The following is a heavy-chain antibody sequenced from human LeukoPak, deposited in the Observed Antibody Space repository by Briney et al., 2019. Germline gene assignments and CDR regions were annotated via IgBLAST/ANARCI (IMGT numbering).Heavy chain of an antibody. CDR1: GYTFTSYG. CDR3: ARGQLWLLSPHFDY. D-gene: IGHD5-18*01. J-gene: IGHJ4*02. V-gene: IGHV1-18*04. Sequence: ASVKVSCKASGYTFTSYGISWVRQGPGQGLEWMGWISAYNGNTNYAQKLQGRVTMTTDTSTSTAYMELRSLRSDDTAVYYCARGQLWLLSPHFDYWGQGTLVTVSS. CDR2: ISAYNGNT.